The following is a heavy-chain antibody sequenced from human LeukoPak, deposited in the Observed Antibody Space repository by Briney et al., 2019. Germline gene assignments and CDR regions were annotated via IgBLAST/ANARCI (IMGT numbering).Heavy chain of an antibody. CDR3: ATDKLNVAGTSWWYFDL. D-gene: IGHD6-19*01. J-gene: IGHJ2*01. Sequence: GASVKVSCKVSGYTLTELSMHWVRQAPGKGLEWMGGFDPEDGETIYAQKFQGRVTMTEDTSTDTAYMELSSLRSEDTAVYYCATDKLNVAGTSWWYFDLWGRGTLVTVSS. V-gene: IGHV1-24*01. CDR2: FDPEDGET. CDR1: GYTLTELS.